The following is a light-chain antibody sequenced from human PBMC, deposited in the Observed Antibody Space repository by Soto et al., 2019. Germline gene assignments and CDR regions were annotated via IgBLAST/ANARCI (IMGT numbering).Light chain of an antibody. Sequence: QSALTQPPSMSGAPGQRVTISCTGTSANIGAGYDVHWYQQLPGMAPKLLIYGNNKRPSGFPDRFSDSKSGTSASLAITGLQAEDEADYYCQSYDSTLSGLYVLGTGTKLTVL. CDR2: GNN. V-gene: IGLV1-40*01. J-gene: IGLJ1*01. CDR3: QSYDSTLSGLYV. CDR1: SANIGAGYD.